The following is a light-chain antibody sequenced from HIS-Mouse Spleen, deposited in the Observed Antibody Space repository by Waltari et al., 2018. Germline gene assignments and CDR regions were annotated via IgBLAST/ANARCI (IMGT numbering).Light chain of an antibody. CDR3: YSTDSSGNHRV. CDR2: EDS. V-gene: IGLV3-10*01. Sequence: SYELTQPPSVPVSPGQTARITCSGDALPKKYAYWYQQKSGQAPVLVIYEDSKRPSGIHERFSGSSSGTMATLTISGAPVEDEADYYCYSTDSSGNHRVFGGGNKLTVL. CDR1: ALPKKY. J-gene: IGLJ2*01.